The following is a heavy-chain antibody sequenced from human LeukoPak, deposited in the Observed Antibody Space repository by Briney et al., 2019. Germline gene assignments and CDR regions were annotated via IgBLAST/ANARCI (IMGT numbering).Heavy chain of an antibody. CDR3: ARGPFVGNSVYLDY. D-gene: IGHD4-23*01. CDR1: GGSISSYY. Sequence: PSETLSLTCTVSGGSISSYYWSWIRQPPGKGLEWIGYIYYSGSTNYNPSLKSRVTISVDTSKNQFSLKLSSVTAADTAVYYCARGPFVGNSVYLDYWGQGTLVTVSS. CDR2: IYYSGST. J-gene: IGHJ4*02. V-gene: IGHV4-59*12.